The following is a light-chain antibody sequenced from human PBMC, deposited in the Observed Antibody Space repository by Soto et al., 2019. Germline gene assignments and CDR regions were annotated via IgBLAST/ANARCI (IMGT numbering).Light chain of an antibody. CDR2: KAS. Sequence: DIQMTQSPSTLSASVGDRVTITCRASQSISGWLAWYQQKPGKAPKLLIYKASSLESGVPSRFSGSGYGTDFTLTITSLQSEDFAIYYCQQSYSSPRTFGQGTKVDIK. CDR1: QSISGW. CDR3: QQSYSSPRT. J-gene: IGKJ1*01. V-gene: IGKV1-5*03.